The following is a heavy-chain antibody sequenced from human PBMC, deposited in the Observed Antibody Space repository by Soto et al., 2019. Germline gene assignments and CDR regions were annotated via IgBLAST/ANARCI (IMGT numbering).Heavy chain of an antibody. J-gene: IGHJ3*02. Sequence: ASVKFSCKASGYTFTSYAMHWVRQAPGQRLEWMGWMNPNSGNTGYAQKFQGRVTMTRNTSISTAYMELSSLRSEDTAVYYCARGTGAFDIWGQGTMVTVSS. V-gene: IGHV1-8*02. CDR1: GYTFTSYA. CDR2: MNPNSGNT. CDR3: ARGTGAFDI.